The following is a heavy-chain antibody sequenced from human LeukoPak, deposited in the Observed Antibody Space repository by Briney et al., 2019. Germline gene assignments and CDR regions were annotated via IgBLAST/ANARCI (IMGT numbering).Heavy chain of an antibody. CDR1: GFTVSNNY. J-gene: IGHJ5*02. D-gene: IGHD6-19*01. Sequence: GGSLRLSCAASGFTVSNNYVSWVRQAPGKGLEWVSVIYSGGSTYYADSVKGRFTMSKDNSKNMLYLQMNSLRAEDTAVYYCAKDSSGPKNWFDPWGQGTLVTVSS. V-gene: IGHV3-53*01. CDR2: IYSGGST. CDR3: AKDSSGPKNWFDP.